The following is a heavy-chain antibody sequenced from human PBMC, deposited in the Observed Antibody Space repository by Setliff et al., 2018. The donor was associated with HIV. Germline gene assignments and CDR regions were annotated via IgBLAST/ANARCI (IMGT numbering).Heavy chain of an antibody. CDR3: AHYDSIGSFDF. CDR2: IYWDDDK. Sequence: SGPTLVNPTQTLTLTCTVSGFSLSTSGVGVGWIRQPPGKALEWLALIYWDDDKRSSPSLKNRLTITKDTSKNQVVLTMASMDPVDTATYYCAHYDSIGSFDFCGQGTLVTVSS. D-gene: IGHD3-22*01. CDR1: GFSLSTSGVG. J-gene: IGHJ4*02. V-gene: IGHV2-5*02.